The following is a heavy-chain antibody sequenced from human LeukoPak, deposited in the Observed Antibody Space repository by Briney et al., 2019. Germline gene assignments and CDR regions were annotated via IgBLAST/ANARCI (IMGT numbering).Heavy chain of an antibody. CDR2: VNYRGSP. CDR3: SRSGLTGMREYERADYYYYGMDL. D-gene: IGHD2-2*01. Sequence: SETLSLTCDVPGGSFSGYLWSLIRQSPGKGLEWIGEVNYRGSPHYNPSLESRVTISVDTSKNQLSLKLTSVTAADTALYYCSRSGLTGMREYERADYYYYGMDLWGQGTAVTV. J-gene: IGHJ6*02. V-gene: IGHV4-34*01. CDR1: GGSFSGYL.